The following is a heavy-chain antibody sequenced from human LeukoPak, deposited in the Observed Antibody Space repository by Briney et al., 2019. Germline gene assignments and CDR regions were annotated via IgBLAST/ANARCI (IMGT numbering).Heavy chain of an antibody. Sequence: PSETLSLTCAVYGGSFSGYYWSWIRQPPGKGLEWIGEINHSGSTNYNPSLKSRVTISVDTSKNQFSLKLSSVTAADTAVYYCTRDRGTRVIAVAGRHYYGMDVWGQGTTVTVSS. J-gene: IGHJ6*02. D-gene: IGHD6-19*01. CDR1: GGSFSGYY. CDR2: INHSGST. CDR3: TRDRGTRVIAVAGRHYYGMDV. V-gene: IGHV4-34*01.